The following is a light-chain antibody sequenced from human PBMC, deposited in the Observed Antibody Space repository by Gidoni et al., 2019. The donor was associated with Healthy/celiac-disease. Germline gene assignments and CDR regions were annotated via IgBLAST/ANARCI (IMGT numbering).Light chain of an antibody. CDR1: PSVSSSY. V-gene: IGKV3-20*01. CDR3: QQYGSSPQT. CDR2: GAS. Sequence: IALTHPPGTLSLSPGERATLSCRTSPSVSSSYLAWYQQKPGQAPRLLIYGASSRATGIPDRFSGSGSGTDFTLTISRLEPEDFAVYYCQQYGSSPQTFGQGTKVEIK. J-gene: IGKJ1*01.